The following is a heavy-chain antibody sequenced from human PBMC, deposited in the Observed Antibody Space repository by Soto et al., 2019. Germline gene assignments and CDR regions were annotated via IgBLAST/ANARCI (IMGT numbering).Heavy chain of an antibody. J-gene: IGHJ4*02. V-gene: IGHV1-69*12. CDR2: IIPIFGTA. D-gene: IGHD3-10*01. CDR1: GGTFSSYA. Sequence: QVPLVQSGAEVKKPGSSVKVSCKASGGTFSSYAISWVRQAPGQGLEWMGGIIPIFGTANYAQKFQGRVTITADESTSTAYTELSSLRSEDTAVYYCAAPCGSGSYYNGFDYWGQGTLVTVSS. CDR3: AAPCGSGSYYNGFDY.